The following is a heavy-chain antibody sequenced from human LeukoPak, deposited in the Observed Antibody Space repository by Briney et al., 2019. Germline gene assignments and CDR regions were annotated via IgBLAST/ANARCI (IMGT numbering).Heavy chain of an antibody. Sequence: SETLSLTCTVSGGSISSYYWGWIRQPPGKGLEWIGSIYYSGSTYYNPSLKSRVTISVDTSKNQFSLKLSSVTAADTAVYYCARDSYYGSGSAYYYYYMDVWGKGTTVTVSS. D-gene: IGHD3-10*01. J-gene: IGHJ6*03. CDR2: IYYSGST. V-gene: IGHV4-39*07. CDR1: GGSISSYY. CDR3: ARDSYYGSGSAYYYYYMDV.